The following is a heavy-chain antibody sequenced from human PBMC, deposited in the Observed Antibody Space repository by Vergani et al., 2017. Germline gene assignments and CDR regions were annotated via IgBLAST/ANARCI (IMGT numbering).Heavy chain of an antibody. Sequence: QVQLQESGPGLVKPSQTLSLTCTVSGGSISSGGYYWSWIRQHPGKGLEWIGYIYYSGSTYYNPSLKSRVTISVDTSKNQFSLKLSSVTAADTAMYYCASQGEPPGAYYYYYMDVWGKGTTVTVSS. V-gene: IGHV4-31*03. CDR2: IYYSGST. J-gene: IGHJ6*03. CDR1: GGSISSGGYY. CDR3: ASQGEPPGAYYYYYMDV. D-gene: IGHD1-14*01.